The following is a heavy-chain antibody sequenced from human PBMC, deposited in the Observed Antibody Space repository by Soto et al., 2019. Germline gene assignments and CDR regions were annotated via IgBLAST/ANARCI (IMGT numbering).Heavy chain of an antibody. D-gene: IGHD2-2*01. CDR3: ARDSRIVARPAMGSVGFEP. Sequence: PSETLSLTCAVSGGSISSTNWWNWVRQPPGKGLEWIGEIDHSGSTNYNPSLKSRVTMSVDKPKNQFSLKLSSVTAADTAVYYCARDSRIVARPAMGSVGFEPWGQGTLVTVS. CDR2: IDHSGST. J-gene: IGHJ5*02. V-gene: IGHV4-4*02. CDR1: GGSISSTNW.